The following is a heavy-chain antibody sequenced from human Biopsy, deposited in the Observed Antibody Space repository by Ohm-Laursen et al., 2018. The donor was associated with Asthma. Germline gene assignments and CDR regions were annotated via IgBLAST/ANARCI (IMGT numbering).Heavy chain of an antibody. J-gene: IGHJ3*02. CDR3: VRDGTDDAFDI. V-gene: IGHV3-30*01. CDR2: ISKDASTQ. Sequence: SLRLSCTASGFSFSNFAIHWVRQAPGKGLEWVGVISKDASTQDYAGSVKGRFTMARDNSKNTLELQMNSLREEDTAVYYCVRDGTDDAFDIWGQGTVVSVSS. CDR1: GFSFSNFA. D-gene: IGHD1-1*01.